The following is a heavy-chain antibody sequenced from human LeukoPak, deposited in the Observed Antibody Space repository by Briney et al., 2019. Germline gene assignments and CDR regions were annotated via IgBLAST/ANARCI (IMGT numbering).Heavy chain of an antibody. CDR1: GGSISSYY. Sequence: KPSETLSLTCTVSGGSISSYYWSWIRQPPGKGLEWIGSIYYSGSTYYNPSLKSRVTISVDTSKNQFSLKLSSVTAADTAVYYCARTVYYYYYMDVWGKGTTVTVSS. CDR3: ARTVYYYYYMDV. V-gene: IGHV4-39*07. D-gene: IGHD4-17*01. CDR2: IYYSGST. J-gene: IGHJ6*03.